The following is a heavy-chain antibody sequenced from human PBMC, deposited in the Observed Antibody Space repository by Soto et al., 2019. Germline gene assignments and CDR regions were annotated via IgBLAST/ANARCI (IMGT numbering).Heavy chain of an antibody. CDR2: ISGSGGST. J-gene: IGHJ5*02. V-gene: IGHV3-23*01. D-gene: IGHD2-2*01. Sequence: EVQLLESGGGLVQPGGSLRLSCAASGFTFSSYAMSWVRQAPGKGLEWVSAISGSGGSTYYADSAKGRFTISRDNSKNTLYLQMNSLRAEDTAVYYCANRKDIVVVPAAMPNNWFDPWGQGTLVTVSS. CDR1: GFTFSSYA. CDR3: ANRKDIVVVPAAMPNNWFDP.